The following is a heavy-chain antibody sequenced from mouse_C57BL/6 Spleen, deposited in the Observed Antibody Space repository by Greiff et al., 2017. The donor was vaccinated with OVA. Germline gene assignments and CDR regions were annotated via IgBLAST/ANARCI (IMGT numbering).Heavy chain of an antibody. D-gene: IGHD2-3*01. V-gene: IGHV1-78*01. CDR3: ARDDDGYYEDYAMDY. CDR1: GYTFTDHT. CDR2: IYPRDGST. Sequence: VQLQQSDAELVKPGASVKISCKVSGYTFTDHTIHWMKQRPEQGLEWIGYIYPRDGSTKYNEKFKGKATLTADKSSSTAYMQLNSLTSEDSAVYFCARDDDGYYEDYAMDYWGQGTSVTVSS. J-gene: IGHJ4*01.